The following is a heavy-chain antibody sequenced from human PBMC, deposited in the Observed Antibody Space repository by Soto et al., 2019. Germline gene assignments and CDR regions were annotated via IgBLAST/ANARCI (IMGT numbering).Heavy chain of an antibody. J-gene: IGHJ4*02. CDR2: INHSGST. V-gene: IGHV4-34*01. Sequence: LSLTCAVYGGSFSGCSWNWIRQPPGKGLEWIGEINHSGSTNYNPSLKSRVTISLDTSKNQFSLRLTSLTAADTAVYFCARAPQIVAMGRPFDYWGQGILVTVSS. D-gene: IGHD5-12*01. CDR1: GGSFSGCS. CDR3: ARAPQIVAMGRPFDY.